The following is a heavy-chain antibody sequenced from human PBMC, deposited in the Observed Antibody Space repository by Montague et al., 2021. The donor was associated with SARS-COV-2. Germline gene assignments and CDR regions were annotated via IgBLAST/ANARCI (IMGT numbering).Heavy chain of an antibody. CDR3: AREGDIVVVPAAMHYYYYGMDV. D-gene: IGHD2-2*01. V-gene: IGHV3-21*01. J-gene: IGHJ6*02. CDR2: ISSSSSYI. Sequence: SLRLSCAASGFTVSSNYMSWVRQAPGKGLEWVSSISSSSSYIYYADSVKGRFTISRDSAKNSLYLQMNSLRAEDTAVYYCAREGDIVVVPAAMHYYYYGMDVWGQGTTVTVSS. CDR1: GFTVSSNY.